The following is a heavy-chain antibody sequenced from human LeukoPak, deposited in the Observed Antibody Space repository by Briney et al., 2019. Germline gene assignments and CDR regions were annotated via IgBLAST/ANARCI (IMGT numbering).Heavy chain of an antibody. V-gene: IGHV3-23*01. J-gene: IGHJ4*02. Sequence: GGSLRLSCAASGFTFSSYSMNWGRQAPGKGLEWGSAISGSGGSTYYADSVKGRFTISRDNSKNTLYLQMNSLRAEDTAVYYCAKVKGIAAALYYFDYWGQGTLVTVSS. CDR1: GFTFSSYS. CDR2: ISGSGGST. CDR3: AKVKGIAAALYYFDY. D-gene: IGHD6-13*01.